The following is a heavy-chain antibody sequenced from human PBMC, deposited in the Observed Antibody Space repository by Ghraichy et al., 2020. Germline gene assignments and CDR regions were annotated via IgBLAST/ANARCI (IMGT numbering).Heavy chain of an antibody. CDR1: GFTFSSYA. V-gene: IGHV3-23*01. D-gene: IGHD5-18*01. Sequence: GGSLRLSCAASGFTFSSYAMSWVRQAPGKGLEWVSAISGSGGSTYYADSVKGRFTISRDNSKNTLYLQMNSLRAEDTAVYYCAASGYSYGFYTYYYGMDVWGQGTTVTVSS. CDR2: ISGSGGST. CDR3: AASGYSYGFYTYYYGMDV. J-gene: IGHJ6*02.